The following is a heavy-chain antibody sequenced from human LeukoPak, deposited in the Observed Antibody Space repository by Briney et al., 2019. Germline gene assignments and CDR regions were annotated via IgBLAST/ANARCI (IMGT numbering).Heavy chain of an antibody. CDR3: ARDWRYYYGSGSYPDN. D-gene: IGHD3-10*01. V-gene: IGHV3-20*04. CDR1: GFTFDDYG. Sequence: GGSLRLSCAASGFTFDDYGMSWVRQAPGKGLEWVSGINWNGGSTGYADSVKGRFTISRDNAKNSLYLQMNSLRAEDTALYYCARDWRYYYGSGSYPDNWGQGTLVTVSS. J-gene: IGHJ4*02. CDR2: INWNGGST.